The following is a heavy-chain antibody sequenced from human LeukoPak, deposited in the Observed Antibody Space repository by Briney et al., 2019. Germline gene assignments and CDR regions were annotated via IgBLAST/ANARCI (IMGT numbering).Heavy chain of an antibody. CDR3: ARQYSSGWYQIDY. D-gene: IGHD6-19*01. Sequence: SQTLSLTCTISGGSISSGDYYWSWIRQPPGEGLEWIGYIYYSGSTYYNPSLESRVTISVDTSKNQFSLKLSSVTAADTAVYYCARQYSSGWYQIDYWGQGTLVTVSS. CDR1: GGSISSGDYY. J-gene: IGHJ4*02. CDR2: IYYSGST. V-gene: IGHV4-30-4*08.